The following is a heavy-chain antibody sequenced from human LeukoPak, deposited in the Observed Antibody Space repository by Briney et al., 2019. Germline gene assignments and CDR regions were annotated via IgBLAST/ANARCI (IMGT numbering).Heavy chain of an antibody. J-gene: IGHJ4*02. Sequence: ASVKVSCKASGGTFSRNAISWVRQAPGQGLEWMGRIIPILGIANYAQRFQDRVTITADKSTNTVYMELSSLRSEDTAIYYCAREAMAVAGADDHFDYWGQGTLVTVSS. CDR3: AREAMAVAGADDHFDY. D-gene: IGHD6-19*01. CDR2: IIPILGIA. CDR1: GGTFSRNA. V-gene: IGHV1-69*04.